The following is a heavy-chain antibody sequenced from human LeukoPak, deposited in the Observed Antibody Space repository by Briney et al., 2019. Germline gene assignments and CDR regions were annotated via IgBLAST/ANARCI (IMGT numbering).Heavy chain of an antibody. J-gene: IGHJ5*02. Sequence: GGSLRLSCAASGFTFSSYWLHWVRQAPGKGLVWVSRINSDGSSTSYADSVKGRFTISRDNAKNTLYLQMNSLRAEDTAVYYCARDDGWLGWFDPWGQGTLVTVSS. CDR1: GFTFSSYW. CDR3: ARDDGWLGWFDP. CDR2: INSDGSST. V-gene: IGHV3-74*01. D-gene: IGHD6-19*01.